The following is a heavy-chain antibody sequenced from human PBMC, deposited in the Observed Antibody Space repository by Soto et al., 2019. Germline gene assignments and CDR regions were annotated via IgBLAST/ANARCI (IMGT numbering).Heavy chain of an antibody. V-gene: IGHV3-15*07. J-gene: IGHJ6*02. CDR2: IKSKTDGGTT. D-gene: IGHD6-6*01. CDR3: TTRNSSSSWYYYGMDV. CDR1: GFTFSNAW. Sequence: GGSLRLSCAASGFTFSNAWMNWVRQAPGKGLEWVGRIKSKTDGGTTDYAAPVKGRFTISRDDSKNTLYLQMNSLKTEDTAVYYCTTRNSSSSWYYYGMDVWGQGTTVTVSS.